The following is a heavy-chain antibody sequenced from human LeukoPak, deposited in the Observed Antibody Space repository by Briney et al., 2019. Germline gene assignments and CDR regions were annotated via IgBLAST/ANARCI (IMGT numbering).Heavy chain of an antibody. CDR2: IYYTGSN. CDR1: GYSISSGYY. V-gene: IGHV4-38-2*01. CDR3: ASRRAYHVYGY. D-gene: IGHD5/OR15-5a*01. Sequence: SETLSLTCAVSGYSISSGYYWGWIRQPPGKGLEWIGSIYYTGSNYYNSSLKSRVTISVDTSKNQFSLNLSSVTAADTAVYYCASRRAYHVYGYWGQGTLVTVSS. J-gene: IGHJ4*02.